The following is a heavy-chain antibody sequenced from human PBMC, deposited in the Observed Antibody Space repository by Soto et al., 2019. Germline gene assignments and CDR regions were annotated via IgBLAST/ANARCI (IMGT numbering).Heavy chain of an antibody. CDR3: ARDSGAHYGMDV. Sequence: PGGSLRLSCAASGFTFSQYTMNWVRQAPGKGLEWVSSISSSFYTYYVDSVKGRFTISRDNSKNTLYLQMNSLRAEDTAVYYCARDSGAHYGMDVWGQGTTVTVSS. V-gene: IGHV3-21*04. D-gene: IGHD3-10*01. CDR2: ISSSFYT. J-gene: IGHJ6*02. CDR1: GFTFSQYT.